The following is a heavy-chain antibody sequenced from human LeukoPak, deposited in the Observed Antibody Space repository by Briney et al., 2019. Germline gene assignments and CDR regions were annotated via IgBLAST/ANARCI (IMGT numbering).Heavy chain of an antibody. CDR1: GFTFSSYA. CDR3: AKDESGSYWVGAFDI. CDR2: ISGSGGST. V-gene: IGHV3-23*01. D-gene: IGHD1-26*01. J-gene: IGHJ3*02. Sequence: GGSLRLSCAASGFTFSSYAMSWVRQAPGKGLEWVSAISGSGGSTYYTDSVKGRFTISRDNSKNTLYLQMNSLRAEDTAVYYCAKDESGSYWVGAFDIWGQGTMVTVSS.